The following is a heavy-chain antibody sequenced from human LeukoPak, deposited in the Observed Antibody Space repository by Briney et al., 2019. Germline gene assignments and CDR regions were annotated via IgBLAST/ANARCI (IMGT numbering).Heavy chain of an antibody. CDR1: GGSISSGGYY. CDR3: ARDSYYSSGWPFDY. Sequence: PSQTLSLTCTVSGGSISSGGYYWSWIRQPPGKGLEWIGYIYHSGSTYYNPSLKSRVTISVDRSKNQISLKLSSVTAADTAVYYCARDSYYSSGWPFDYWGQGTLVTVSS. D-gene: IGHD6-19*01. V-gene: IGHV4-30-2*01. CDR2: IYHSGST. J-gene: IGHJ4*02.